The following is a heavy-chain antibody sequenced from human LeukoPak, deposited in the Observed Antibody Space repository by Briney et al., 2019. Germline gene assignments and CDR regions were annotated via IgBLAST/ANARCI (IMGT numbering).Heavy chain of an antibody. CDR1: GFTFSNYW. V-gene: IGHV3-7*02. Sequence: GGSLRLSCATSGFTFSNYWMSWVRQAPGKGLECVANINQDGDEKYYADSVKGRFTMSRDNAKSSLYLQMNSLRADDTAVYYCARPYDSNRDHSGYGYWGRGTLVTVSS. D-gene: IGHD5-12*01. CDR3: ARPYDSNRDHSGYGY. J-gene: IGHJ4*02. CDR2: INQDGDEK.